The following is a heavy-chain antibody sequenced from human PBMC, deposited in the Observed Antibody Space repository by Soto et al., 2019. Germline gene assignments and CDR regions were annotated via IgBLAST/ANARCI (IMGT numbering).Heavy chain of an antibody. CDR2: IIPIFGTA. D-gene: IGHD1-26*01. Sequence: QVQLVQSGAEVKKPGSSVKVSCKASGGTFSSYAISWVRQAPGQGLEWMGGIIPIFGTADYAQKFQGRVTITADESTSTAYMGLSPLRSEDTAVYYCASHGGSSPEGRYYYGMDVWGQGTTVTVSS. CDR3: ASHGGSSPEGRYYYGMDV. CDR1: GGTFSSYA. V-gene: IGHV1-69*12. J-gene: IGHJ6*02.